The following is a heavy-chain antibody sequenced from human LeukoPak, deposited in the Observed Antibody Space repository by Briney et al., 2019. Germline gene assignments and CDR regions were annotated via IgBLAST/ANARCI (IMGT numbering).Heavy chain of an antibody. CDR1: GFTFSSYG. Sequence: GGSLRLSCAASGFTFSSYGMNWVRQAPGKGLEWVSSISSSSSYIYYADSVKGRFTISRDNAKNSLYLQMNSLRAEDTAVYYCARDLGWELPHDAFDIWGQGTMVTVSS. D-gene: IGHD1-26*01. CDR2: ISSSSSYI. V-gene: IGHV3-21*01. CDR3: ARDLGWELPHDAFDI. J-gene: IGHJ3*02.